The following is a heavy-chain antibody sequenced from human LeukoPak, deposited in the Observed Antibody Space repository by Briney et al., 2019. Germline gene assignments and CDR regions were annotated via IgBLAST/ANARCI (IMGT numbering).Heavy chain of an antibody. CDR3: ARSPANYYDSTGNHDAFDI. Sequence: GSSVKVSCTASGYTFTYRYLHWVRHAPGQALEWMGWITPFNGNTNYAQKFQDRVTITRDRSMSTAYMELSSLRSEDTAMYYCARSPANYYDSTGNHDAFDIWGQGTMVTVSS. D-gene: IGHD3-22*01. V-gene: IGHV1-45*02. J-gene: IGHJ3*02. CDR2: ITPFNGNT. CDR1: GYTFTYRY.